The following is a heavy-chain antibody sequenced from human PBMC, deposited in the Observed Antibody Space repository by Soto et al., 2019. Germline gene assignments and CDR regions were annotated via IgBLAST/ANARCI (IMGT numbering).Heavy chain of an antibody. V-gene: IGHV3-74*01. D-gene: IGHD6-6*01. J-gene: IGHJ6*02. CDR2: INSDGSST. CDR1: GFNFSRYW. Sequence: GGSLRLSCAASGFNFSRYWVYWVRQAPGQGLVWVSRINSDGSSTGYADSVKGRFTISRDNAKNTLYLQMNSLRAEDTAVYYCALSWDARPVYGMDVWGQGTTVTVSS. CDR3: ALSWDARPVYGMDV.